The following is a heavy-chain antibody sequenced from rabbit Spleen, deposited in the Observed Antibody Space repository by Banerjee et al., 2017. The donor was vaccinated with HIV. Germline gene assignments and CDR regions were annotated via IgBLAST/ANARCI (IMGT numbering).Heavy chain of an antibody. CDR2: IDPIFGAT. Sequence: QLVESGGGLVQPGGSLKLSCKASGFDFSDYGVTWVRQAPGKWLEWIGYIDPIFGATSYASWVNGRFTISSHNAQNTLYLQLNSLTAADTATYFCARGPPYAGYTSYGYVYFNLWGPGTMVTVS. V-gene: IGHV1S47*01. CDR1: GFDFSDYG. D-gene: IGHD6-1*01. J-gene: IGHJ4*01. CDR3: ARGPPYAGYTSYGYVYFNL.